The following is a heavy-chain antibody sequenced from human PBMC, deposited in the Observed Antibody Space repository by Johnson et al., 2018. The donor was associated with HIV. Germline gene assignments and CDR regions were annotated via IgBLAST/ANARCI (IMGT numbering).Heavy chain of an antibody. J-gene: IGHJ3*02. Sequence: VQLVESGGGLVQPGGSLRLSCAVSGFTFSNFAMHWVRQAPGKGLEYVSAISSNGIGTYYANSVDGRFTISRDNDKNTLYLEMGSLRVEDMAVYYCARSRGPMRKDAFDIWGQVTMVTVSS. V-gene: IGHV3-64*01. D-gene: IGHD3-10*01. CDR1: GFTFSNFA. CDR2: ISSNGIGT. CDR3: ARSRGPMRKDAFDI.